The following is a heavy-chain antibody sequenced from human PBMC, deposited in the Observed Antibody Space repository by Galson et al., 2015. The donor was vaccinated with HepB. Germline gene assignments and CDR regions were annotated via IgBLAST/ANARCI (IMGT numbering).Heavy chain of an antibody. D-gene: IGHD3-10*01. CDR1: GDSVSSNSAA. CDR2: TYYRSKWYN. V-gene: IGHV6-1*01. Sequence: CAISGDSVSSNSAAWNWIRQSPSRGLEWLGRTYYRSKWYNDYAVSVKSRITINPDTSKNQFSLKLSSVTAADTAVYYCARTPWVRGVMSDYWGQGTLVTVSS. CDR3: ARTPWVRGVMSDY. J-gene: IGHJ4*02.